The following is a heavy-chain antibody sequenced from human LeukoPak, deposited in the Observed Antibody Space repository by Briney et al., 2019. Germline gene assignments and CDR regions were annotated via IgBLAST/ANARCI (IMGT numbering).Heavy chain of an antibody. J-gene: IGHJ4*02. D-gene: IGHD6-13*01. CDR3: ARLLYSSSWYGYYYFDY. CDR2: IYYSGST. Sequence: SETLSLTCTVSGGSISSYYWSWIRQPPGKGLEWIGYIYYSGSTNYNPSLKSRVTISVDTSKDQFSLKLSSVTAADTAVYYCARLLYSSSWYGYYYFDYWGQGTLVTVSS. CDR1: GGSISSYY. V-gene: IGHV4-59*08.